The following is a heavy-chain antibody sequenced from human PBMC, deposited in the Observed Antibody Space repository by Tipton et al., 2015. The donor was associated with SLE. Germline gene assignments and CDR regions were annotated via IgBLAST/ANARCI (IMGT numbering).Heavy chain of an antibody. CDR3: ARAPGQLWPWDY. Sequence: TLSLTCAVYGGSFSGYYWSWIRQPPGKGLEWIGEINHSGSTNYNPSLKSRVTISVDPSKNQFSLKVSSVTAADTAVYYCARAPGQLWPWDYWGQGILVTVSS. J-gene: IGHJ4*02. V-gene: IGHV4-34*01. CDR1: GGSFSGYY. D-gene: IGHD5-18*01. CDR2: INHSGST.